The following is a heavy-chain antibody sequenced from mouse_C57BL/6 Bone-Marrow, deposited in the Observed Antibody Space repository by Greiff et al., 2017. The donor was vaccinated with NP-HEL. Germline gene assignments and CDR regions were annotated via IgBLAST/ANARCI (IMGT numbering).Heavy chain of an antibody. V-gene: IGHV5-4*01. Sequence: EVQGVESGGGLVKPGGSLKLSCAASGFTFSSYAMSWVRQTPEKRLEWVATISDGGSYTYSPDNVKGRFTISRDNAKNNLYLQMSHLKSEDTAMYYCARDPYYYGSSFCYAMDYWGQGTSGTVSS. CDR1: GFTFSSYA. CDR2: ISDGGSYT. CDR3: ARDPYYYGSSFCYAMDY. J-gene: IGHJ4*01. D-gene: IGHD1-1*01.